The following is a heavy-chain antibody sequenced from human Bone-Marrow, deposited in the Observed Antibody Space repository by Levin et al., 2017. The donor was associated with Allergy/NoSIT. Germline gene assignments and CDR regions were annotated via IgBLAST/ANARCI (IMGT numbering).Heavy chain of an antibody. D-gene: IGHD6-19*01. Sequence: ASVKVSCKASGGTFSSYAISWVRQAPGQGLEWMGGFIPIFGTANYAQKFQGRVTITADESTSTAYMELSSLRSEDTAVYYCARETRIAVAGTNRYFQHWGQGTLVTVSS. V-gene: IGHV1-69*13. CDR3: ARETRIAVAGTNRYFQH. CDR2: FIPIFGTA. J-gene: IGHJ1*01. CDR1: GGTFSSYA.